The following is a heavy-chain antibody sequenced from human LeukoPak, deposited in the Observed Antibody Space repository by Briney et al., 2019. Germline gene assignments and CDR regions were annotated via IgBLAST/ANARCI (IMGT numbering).Heavy chain of an antibody. D-gene: IGHD6-6*01. Sequence: GGSLRLSCAASGFTFSSYWMSWVRQAPGKGLEWVANIKQDGSEKYHVDSVKGRFTISRDNAKNSLYLQMNSLRAEDTAVYYCARDPLGPPVLWFDPWGQGTLVTVSS. CDR1: GFTFSSYW. CDR2: IKQDGSEK. CDR3: ARDPLGPPVLWFDP. J-gene: IGHJ5*02. V-gene: IGHV3-7*01.